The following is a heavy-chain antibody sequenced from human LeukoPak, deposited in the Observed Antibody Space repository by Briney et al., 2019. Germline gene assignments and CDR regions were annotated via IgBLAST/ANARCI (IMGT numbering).Heavy chain of an antibody. CDR2: ISAYNGNT. V-gene: IGHV1-18*01. CDR1: GYTFTSYG. Sequence: ASVKVSFKASGYTFTSYGISWVRQAPGQGLEWMGWISAYNGNTNYAQKLQGRVTMTTDTSTSTAYMELRSLRSDDTAVYYCARGGYCTNGVCNEIDYWGQGTLVTVSS. CDR3: ARGGYCTNGVCNEIDY. D-gene: IGHD2-8*01. J-gene: IGHJ4*02.